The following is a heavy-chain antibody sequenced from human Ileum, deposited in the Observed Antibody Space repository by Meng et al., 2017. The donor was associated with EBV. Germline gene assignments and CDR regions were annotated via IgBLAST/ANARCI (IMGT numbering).Heavy chain of an antibody. CDR2: IQHSGST. CDR1: GGSSSSGGHS. Sequence: QLRLQEFGSGLVTPSQTLSLTCAVAGGSSSSGGHSWSWIRQPPGKGLEWIGDIQHSGSTYYNPSLKSRVTISVDRSRNQFSLKLSSVTAADTAVYYCARAHPVVYFFDYWGQGTLVTVSS. D-gene: IGHD4-23*01. V-gene: IGHV4-30-2*01. CDR3: ARAHPVVYFFDY. J-gene: IGHJ4*02.